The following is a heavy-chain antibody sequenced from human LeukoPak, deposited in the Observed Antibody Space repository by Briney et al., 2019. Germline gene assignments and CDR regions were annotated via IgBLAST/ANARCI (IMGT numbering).Heavy chain of an antibody. CDR2: ISGSGGST. Sequence: GGSLRHSSIGTGFTFSSDARSWVRQAPGKGLEWVSGISGSGGSTYYADSVKGRFTISSDNSRNTLHLQMNTHRVEDTAVYYCQAARGSTWFHVAGWGPATLVTVSS. CDR1: GFTFSSDA. V-gene: IGHV3-23*01. J-gene: IGHJ4*01. CDR3: QAARGSTWFHVAG. D-gene: IGHD6-13*01.